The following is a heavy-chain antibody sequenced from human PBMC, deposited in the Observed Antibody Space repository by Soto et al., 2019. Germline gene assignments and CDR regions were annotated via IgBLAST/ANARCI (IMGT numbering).Heavy chain of an antibody. CDR1: GGSISSYY. V-gene: IGHV4-59*08. Sequence: QVQLQESGPGLVKPSETMSLSCTVSGGSISSYYWSWFRQSPGKRMAWIGYVHHSWGSSYNPSLQIRVARSLDASKSQCPLQVPSVPATGTGVCFCARQGFGPLHGLVDVGGQGTTVTVSS. D-gene: IGHD3-10*01. CDR3: ARQGFGPLHGLVDV. CDR2: VHHSWGS. J-gene: IGHJ6*02.